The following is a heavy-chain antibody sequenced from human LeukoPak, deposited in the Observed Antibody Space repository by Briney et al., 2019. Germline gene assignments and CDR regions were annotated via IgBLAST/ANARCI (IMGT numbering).Heavy chain of an antibody. J-gene: IGHJ4*02. CDR1: GFTFSSYA. Sequence: GRSLRLSCAASGFTFSSYAKHWVRQAPGKGLEWVAVISYDGSNKYYADSVKGRFTISRDNSKNTLYLQMNSLRAEDTAVYYCARAMDTAMVPGYWGQGTLVTVSS. V-gene: IGHV3-30*04. D-gene: IGHD5-18*01. CDR3: ARAMDTAMVPGY. CDR2: ISYDGSNK.